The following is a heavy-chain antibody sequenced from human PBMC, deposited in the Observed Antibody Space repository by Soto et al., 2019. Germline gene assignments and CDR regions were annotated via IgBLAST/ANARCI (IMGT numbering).Heavy chain of an antibody. Sequence: PSETLSLTCTVSGGSISSYYWSWIRQPPGKGLEWIGYIYYSGSTSYNPSLKSRVTISVDTSKNQFSLKLSSVTAADTAVYYCAVQPLDRYSSGWGLHWGQGXLVTV. CDR3: AVQPLDRYSSGWGLH. CDR2: IYYSGST. V-gene: IGHV4-59*01. J-gene: IGHJ1*01. D-gene: IGHD6-19*01. CDR1: GGSISSYY.